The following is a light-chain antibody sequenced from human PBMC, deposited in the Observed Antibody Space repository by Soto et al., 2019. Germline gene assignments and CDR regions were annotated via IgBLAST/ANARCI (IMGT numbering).Light chain of an antibody. Sequence: EIVMTQSPATLSVSPGERATLSCRASQSVSSNLAWYQQKPGQAPRPLIYGASTRATGLPARFSGSGSGTEFTLTNRSLQSEDFAVYYCQQYNDCPSITFGQETRLEIK. CDR3: QQYNDCPSIT. CDR2: GAS. V-gene: IGKV3D-15*01. J-gene: IGKJ5*01. CDR1: QSVSSN.